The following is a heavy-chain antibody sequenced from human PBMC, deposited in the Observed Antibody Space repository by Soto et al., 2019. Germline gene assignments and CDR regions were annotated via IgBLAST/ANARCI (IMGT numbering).Heavy chain of an antibody. V-gene: IGHV4-34*01. Sequence: SETLSLTCAVYGGSFSGYYWSWIRQPPGKGLEWIGEINHSGSTNYNPSLKSRVTISVDTSKNQFSLKLSSVTAADTAVYYCARGYYDILTGYRKNYYYYGMDVWGQGTTVT. CDR2: INHSGST. CDR1: GGSFSGYY. J-gene: IGHJ6*02. CDR3: ARGYYDILTGYRKNYYYYGMDV. D-gene: IGHD3-9*01.